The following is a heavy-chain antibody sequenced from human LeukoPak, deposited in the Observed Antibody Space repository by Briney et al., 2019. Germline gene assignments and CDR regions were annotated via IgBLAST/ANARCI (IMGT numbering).Heavy chain of an antibody. V-gene: IGHV1-46*01. CDR1: GYTFTSYY. CDR2: INPSGGST. Sequence: GASVTASFKGSGYTFTSYYIHWVRQAAGQGVEWMGIINPSGGSTDYAQKFQGRVTMTRDTSTTTVYMELSSLRSEDTAVYYCARDRGCGTNCYSAFDIWGQGTMITVSS. D-gene: IGHD2-21*02. J-gene: IGHJ3*02. CDR3: ARDRGCGTNCYSAFDI.